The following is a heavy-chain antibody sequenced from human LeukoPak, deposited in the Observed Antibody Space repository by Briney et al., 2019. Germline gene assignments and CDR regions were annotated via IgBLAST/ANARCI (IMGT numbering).Heavy chain of an antibody. CDR2: IYYSGST. Sequence: PSETLSLTCTVSGGSISSYYWSWIRQPPGKGLEWIGYIYYSGSTNYNPSLKSRVTILVDTSKNQFSLKLSSVTAADTAVYYCARLTGGDSYRDFFDYWGQGTLVTVSS. J-gene: IGHJ4*02. D-gene: IGHD2-21*01. CDR3: ARLTGGDSYRDFFDY. V-gene: IGHV4-59*08. CDR1: GGSISSYY.